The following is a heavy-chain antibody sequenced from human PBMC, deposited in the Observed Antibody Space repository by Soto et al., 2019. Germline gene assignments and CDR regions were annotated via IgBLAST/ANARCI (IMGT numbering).Heavy chain of an antibody. V-gene: IGHV3-30*03. J-gene: IGHJ4*02. CDR2: IAYDGSGE. CDR3: AGGWNNPGYLDS. D-gene: IGHD1-1*01. Sequence: QVRLVESGGGVVQPGRSLRLSCAASGFDFSRYAMHWVRQAPGKGLEWMAVIAYDGSGEFYSDSVKGRFTISRDNAIDILYLQMNSLKTEDTAFYYCAGGWNNPGYLDSWGLGTLVAVSS. CDR1: GFDFSRYA.